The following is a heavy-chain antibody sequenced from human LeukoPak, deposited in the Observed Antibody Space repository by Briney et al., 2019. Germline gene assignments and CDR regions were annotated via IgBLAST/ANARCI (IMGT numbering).Heavy chain of an antibody. Sequence: NPSETLSLTCGASGDSVTGQFCSWVRQPPGRGLEWIGYFYYGGSPLYNRALESRATISVDKAKNQFSLRLTSVTAADTAVYYCAVMGSSYGNAFDIWGQGTVVSVSS. D-gene: IGHD3-3*01. V-gene: IGHV4-59*02. CDR1: GDSVTGQF. CDR2: FYYGGSP. J-gene: IGHJ3*02. CDR3: AVMGSSYGNAFDI.